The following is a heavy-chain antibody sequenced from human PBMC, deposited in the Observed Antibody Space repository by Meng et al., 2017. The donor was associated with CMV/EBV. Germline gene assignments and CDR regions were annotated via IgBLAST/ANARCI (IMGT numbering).Heavy chain of an antibody. Sequence: SVKVSCKAAGGTFSSYAISWVRQAPGQGLEWMGGIIPIFGTANYAQKFQGRVTITTDESTSTAYMELSSLRSEDTAVYYCARGYDFWSGPTRTYYYYGMDVWGQGTTVTVSS. CDR1: GGTFSSYA. CDR3: ARGYDFWSGPTRTYYYYGMDV. D-gene: IGHD3-3*01. CDR2: IIPIFGTA. J-gene: IGHJ6*02. V-gene: IGHV1-69*05.